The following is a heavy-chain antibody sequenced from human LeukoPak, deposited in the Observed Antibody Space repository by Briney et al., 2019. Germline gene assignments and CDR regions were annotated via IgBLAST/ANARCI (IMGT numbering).Heavy chain of an antibody. CDR3: AKYRPSGSVWVGFDI. CDR1: GGSISNNY. V-gene: IGHV4-59*08. Sequence: SETLSLTCLVSGGSISNNYWSWIRQPTGKGLEWIGYIYYTGSTSYNPHLKSRVSISVDTSKNQFSLRLTSVTAADTAVYYCAKYRPSGSVWVGFDIWGRGTMVTVSS. D-gene: IGHD3-16*01. CDR2: IYYTGST. J-gene: IGHJ3*02.